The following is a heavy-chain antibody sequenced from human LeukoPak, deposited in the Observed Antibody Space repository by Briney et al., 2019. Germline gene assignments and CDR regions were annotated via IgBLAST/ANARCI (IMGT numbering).Heavy chain of an antibody. D-gene: IGHD1-26*01. CDR1: GFTFRSYG. Sequence: GGSLRLSCAASGFTFRSYGMHWVRQAPGKGLEWVAVIWYDGSNKYYADSVKGRFTISRDNSKNTLYLQMNSLRAEDTAVYYCARVSGSYSVGYFDYWGQGTLVTVSS. CDR3: ARVSGSYSVGYFDY. CDR2: IWYDGSNK. V-gene: IGHV3-33*01. J-gene: IGHJ4*02.